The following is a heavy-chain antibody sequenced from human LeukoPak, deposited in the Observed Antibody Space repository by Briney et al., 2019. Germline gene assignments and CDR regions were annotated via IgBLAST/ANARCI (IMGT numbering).Heavy chain of an antibody. D-gene: IGHD6-6*01. Sequence: WASVKVSCKASGYTFTNYGFSWVRQAPGQGLEWMGWISGYSGDTNYAQKLQGRVTLTTDTSTTTAYMELRSLTSDDTAVYYCARDAYSRLSIFDSWGQGALVTVSS. CDR2: ISGYSGDT. CDR1: GYTFTNYG. J-gene: IGHJ4*02. V-gene: IGHV1-18*01. CDR3: ARDAYSRLSIFDS.